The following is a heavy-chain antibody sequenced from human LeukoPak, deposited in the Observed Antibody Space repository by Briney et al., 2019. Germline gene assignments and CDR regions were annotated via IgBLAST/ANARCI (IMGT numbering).Heavy chain of an antibody. V-gene: IGHV2-5*02. Sequence: SGPTLVNLTQTLTLTCTFSGFSLTTSGVGVGWIRQPPGKALEGLALIYWDDEKRYRPSLRTRLTITKDTSKSQVVLTMTNMDPVDTATYFCAHLYFYNSGGFSRAFDYWGQGTLVTVSS. CDR2: IYWDDEK. CDR3: AHLYFYNSGGFSRAFDY. D-gene: IGHD3-22*01. CDR1: GFSLTTSGVG. J-gene: IGHJ4*02.